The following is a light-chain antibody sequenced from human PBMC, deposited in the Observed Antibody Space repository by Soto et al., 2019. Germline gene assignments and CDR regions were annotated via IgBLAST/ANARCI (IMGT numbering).Light chain of an antibody. CDR2: GNS. Sequence: QLVLTQPPSVSGAPGQRVTISCTGISSNIGAGYDVHWYQQLPGTAPKLLIYGNSNRPSGVPDRFSGSKSGTSASLAITGLQAEDEADYYCKSYDRSLSGSVVFGGGTQLTVL. V-gene: IGLV1-40*01. CDR3: KSYDRSLSGSVV. CDR1: SSNIGAGYD. J-gene: IGLJ2*01.